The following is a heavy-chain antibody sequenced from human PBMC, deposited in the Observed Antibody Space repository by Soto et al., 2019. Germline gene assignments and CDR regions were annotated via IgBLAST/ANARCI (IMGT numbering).Heavy chain of an antibody. V-gene: IGHV3-33*01. CDR3: ARGAGQDYYYVDV. CDR2: VWNDGSNT. CDR1: GFTFRNYG. Sequence: SLRLSCAASGFTFRNYGMNWVRQAPGKGLEWVAVVWNDGSNTYYADSVKGRFTTSRDNSKNTLYLQMNSLRAEDTAEYYCARGAGQDYYYVDVWGKGTTVTVSS. D-gene: IGHD6-19*01. J-gene: IGHJ6*03.